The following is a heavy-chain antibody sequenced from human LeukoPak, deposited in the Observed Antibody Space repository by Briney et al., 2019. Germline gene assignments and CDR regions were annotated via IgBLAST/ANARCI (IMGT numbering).Heavy chain of an antibody. CDR1: GYTFTTYW. CDR2: ISPGDSET. CDR3: LRSPRDGYHDAFDV. Sequence: GESLKISCKASGYTFTTYWIGWVRQMPGKGLELVGIISPGDSETRYSPSFQGHVTISADKSISTSYLQWSSLQASATAMYYWLRSPRDGYHDAFDVWGQGTMVTVSS. V-gene: IGHV5-51*01. J-gene: IGHJ3*01. D-gene: IGHD5-24*01.